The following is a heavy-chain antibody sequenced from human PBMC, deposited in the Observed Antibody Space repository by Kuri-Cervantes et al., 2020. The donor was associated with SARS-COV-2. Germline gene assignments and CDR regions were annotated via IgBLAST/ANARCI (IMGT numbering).Heavy chain of an antibody. CDR3: AKAPSPPITHFDY. CDR1: GFTFSSYW. D-gene: IGHD2-2*01. Sequence: GGSLRLSCAASGFTFSSYWMSWVHQAPGKGLEWVANIKQDGSEKYYVDSVKGRFTTSRVNAKNSRYLQMNSLRAEETDVYYCAKAPSPPITHFDYWGQGTLVTVSS. V-gene: IGHV3-7*01. J-gene: IGHJ4*02. CDR2: IKQDGSEK.